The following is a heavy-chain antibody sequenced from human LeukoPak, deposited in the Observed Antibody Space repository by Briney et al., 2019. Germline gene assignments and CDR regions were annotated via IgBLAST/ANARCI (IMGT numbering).Heavy chain of an antibody. Sequence: PGGSLRLSCAASGFTFSNWFMSWVRQAPGKGLEWVSGINWNGGSTGYADSVKGRFTISRDNAKNSLYLQMNSLRAEDTALYYCARSVAASRDYWGQGTLVAVSS. D-gene: IGHD2-15*01. CDR1: GFTFSNWF. CDR2: INWNGGST. V-gene: IGHV3-20*04. J-gene: IGHJ4*02. CDR3: ARSVAASRDY.